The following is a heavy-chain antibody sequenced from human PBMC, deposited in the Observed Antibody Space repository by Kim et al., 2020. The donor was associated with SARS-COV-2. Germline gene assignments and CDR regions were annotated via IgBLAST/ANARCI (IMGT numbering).Heavy chain of an antibody. Sequence: SVKVSCKASGGTFSSYAISWVRQAPGQGLEWMGGIIPIFGTANYAQKFQGRVTITADESTSTAYMELSSLRSEDTTVYYCARGGYYDSSGYYYFKYWGQGTLVTVSS. CDR2: IIPIFGTA. V-gene: IGHV1-69*13. CDR3: ARGGYYDSSGYYYFKY. D-gene: IGHD3-22*01. J-gene: IGHJ4*02. CDR1: GGTFSSYA.